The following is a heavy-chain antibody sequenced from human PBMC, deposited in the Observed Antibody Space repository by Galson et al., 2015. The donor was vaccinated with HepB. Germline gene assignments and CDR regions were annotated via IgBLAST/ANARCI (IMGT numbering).Heavy chain of an antibody. Sequence: SLRLSCAASGFTFNTYAMSWVRQAPGKGLEWVSGISGSGGSTYHADSVKGRFTISRDNSKNTLYLQMNSLRAEDTAVYYCAKDRLMGGIYYGSTLGSYFDSWGQGTLVTVSS. CDR2: ISGSGGST. V-gene: IGHV3-23*01. CDR3: AKDRLMGGIYYGSTLGSYFDS. CDR1: GFTFNTYA. D-gene: IGHD3-10*01. J-gene: IGHJ4*02.